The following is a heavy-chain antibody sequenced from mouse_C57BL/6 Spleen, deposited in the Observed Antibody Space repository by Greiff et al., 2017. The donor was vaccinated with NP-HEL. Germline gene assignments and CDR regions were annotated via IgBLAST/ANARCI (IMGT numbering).Heavy chain of an antibody. J-gene: IGHJ1*03. CDR3: ARPYGSSYDWYCDV. CDR1: GFSLTSYG. V-gene: IGHV2-2*01. D-gene: IGHD1-1*01. Sequence: VKVVESGPGLVQPSKSLSITCTVSGFSLTSYGVHWVRQSPGKGLEWLGVIWSGGSTDYNAAVISRLSISKDNSKSQLFFKMNSLQADDTAIYYCARPYGSSYDWYCDVWGTGTTVTVSS. CDR2: IWSGGST.